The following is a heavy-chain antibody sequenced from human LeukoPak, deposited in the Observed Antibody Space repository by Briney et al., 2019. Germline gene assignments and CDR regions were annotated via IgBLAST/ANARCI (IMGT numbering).Heavy chain of an antibody. Sequence: ASVKVSYKVSGDTLTELSMNWVRQAPGKGLEWMGGFHPEDTEPIYAQKFQGRVTMTEDTSTETAYMEVSSLTSEDTAVYYCTTLNVLRYLRWPGKFYYYMDVWGKGTTVTVSS. V-gene: IGHV1-24*01. CDR2: FHPEDTEP. D-gene: IGHD3-9*01. J-gene: IGHJ6*03. CDR1: GDTLTELS. CDR3: TTLNVLRYLRWPGKFYYYMDV.